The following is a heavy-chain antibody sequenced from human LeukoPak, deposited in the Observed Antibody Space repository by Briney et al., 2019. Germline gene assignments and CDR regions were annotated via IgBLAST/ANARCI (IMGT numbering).Heavy chain of an antibody. D-gene: IGHD2-15*01. CDR3: AKSKVEGQSIDY. CDR1: GFTFDDYA. J-gene: IGHJ4*02. V-gene: IGHV3-9*01. CDR2: ISWNSGSI. Sequence: GGSLRLSCAASGFTFDDYAMHWVRQAPGKGLEWVSGISWNSGSIGYADSVKGRFTISRDNAKNSLYLQMNSLRAEDTALYYCAKSKVEGQSIDYWGQGTLVTVSS.